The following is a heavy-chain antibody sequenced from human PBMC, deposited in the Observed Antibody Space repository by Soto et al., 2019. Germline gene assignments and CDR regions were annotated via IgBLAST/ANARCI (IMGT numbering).Heavy chain of an antibody. Sequence: SETLSLTCAVYSGSFSGYYWTWIRQPPGKGLEWIGEISHSGSTNYSPSLKSRITLSVDTSKHQFSLKLNSVTAADTAVYYCARGRDGSGSSGFDYWGQGIPVTV. CDR2: ISHSGST. J-gene: IGHJ4*02. CDR3: ARGRDGSGSSGFDY. CDR1: SGSFSGYY. V-gene: IGHV4-34*01. D-gene: IGHD3-10*01.